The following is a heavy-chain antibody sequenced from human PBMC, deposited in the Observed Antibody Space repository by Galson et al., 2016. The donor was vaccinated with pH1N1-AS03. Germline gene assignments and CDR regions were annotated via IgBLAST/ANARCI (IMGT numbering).Heavy chain of an antibody. D-gene: IGHD5-12*01. CDR1: AFTFSNAW. CDR2: IKSETDGGTT. J-gene: IGHJ3*01. CDR3: TTDGPGGYIT. Sequence: SLRLSCAGSAFTFSNAWMTWVRQAPGKGLEWIGRIKSETDGGTTDYAAPVKGRFTISRDDSINTLYLQMNSLQTDDTGAYFCTTDGPGGYITWGQGTLVTASS. V-gene: IGHV3-15*01.